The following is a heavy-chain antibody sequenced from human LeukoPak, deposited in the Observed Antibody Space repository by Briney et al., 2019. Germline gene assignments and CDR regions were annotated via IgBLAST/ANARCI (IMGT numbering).Heavy chain of an antibody. V-gene: IGHV7-4-1*02. CDR3: ARGQYYYGSGSNLLDY. D-gene: IGHD3-10*01. CDR1: GGTFSSYA. J-gene: IGHJ4*02. CDR2: INTNTGNP. Sequence: ASVKVSCKASGGTFSSYAISWVRQAPGQGLEWMGWINTNTGNPTYAQGFTGRFVFSLDTSVSTAYLQISSLKAEDTAVYYCARGQYYYGSGSNLLDYWGQGTLVTVSS.